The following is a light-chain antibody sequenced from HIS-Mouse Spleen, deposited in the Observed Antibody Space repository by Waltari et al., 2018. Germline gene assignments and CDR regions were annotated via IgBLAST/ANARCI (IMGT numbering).Light chain of an antibody. CDR1: SSDAGGYNY. CDR3: CSYAGSYTFVV. Sequence: QSALTQPRPVSGSPGQSVTISSTGTSSDAGGYNYVSWYQQHPGKAPKLMIYDVSKRPSGVPDRFSGSKSGNTASLTISGLQAEDEADYYCCSYAGSYTFVVFGGGTKLTVL. J-gene: IGLJ2*01. V-gene: IGLV2-11*01. CDR2: DVS.